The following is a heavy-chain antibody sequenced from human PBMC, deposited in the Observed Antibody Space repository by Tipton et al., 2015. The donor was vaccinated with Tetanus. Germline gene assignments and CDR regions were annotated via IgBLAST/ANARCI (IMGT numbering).Heavy chain of an antibody. CDR1: GGSISSSSYY. CDR2: IYYSGST. D-gene: IGHD3-9*01. Sequence: TLSLTCTVSGGSISSSSYYWGWIRQPPGKGLEWIGSIYYSGSTYYNPSLKSRVTMSVDTSKNQFSLKLSSVTAADTAVYYCARGVDTIEYYFDYWGQGTLVTVSS. J-gene: IGHJ4*02. V-gene: IGHV4-39*07. CDR3: ARGVDTIEYYFDY.